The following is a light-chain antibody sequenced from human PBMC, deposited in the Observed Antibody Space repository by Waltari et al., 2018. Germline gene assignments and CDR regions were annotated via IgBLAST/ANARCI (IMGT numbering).Light chain of an antibody. J-gene: IGLJ3*02. CDR1: SVSVSTSHF. CDR2: SPT. V-gene: IGLV8-61*01. Sequence: QTVVTQEPSLSVSPGGTVTLTCGLNSVSVSTSHFPSWYQQTPGQPPRPLRYSPTPQSAGVPPRFSASILGNKAALTITGAQADDECVYSCALYLGCGSWVFGGGTKLTV. CDR3: ALYLGCGSWV.